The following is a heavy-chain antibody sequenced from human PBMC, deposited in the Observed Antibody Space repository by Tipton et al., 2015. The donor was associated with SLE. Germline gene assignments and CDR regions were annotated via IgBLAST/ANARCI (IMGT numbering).Heavy chain of an antibody. CDR2: IYFTGST. D-gene: IGHD6-19*01. V-gene: IGHV4-59*11. CDR3: ASFYSSGSGY. CDR1: GGSISSHY. Sequence: TLSLTCTVSGGSISSHYWSWIRQPPGKGLEWIGYIYFTGSTNYNPSLKSRVTISVDMSKNQFSLKLTSVTAADTAVYYCASFYSSGSGYWGQGTLVTVSS. J-gene: IGHJ4*02.